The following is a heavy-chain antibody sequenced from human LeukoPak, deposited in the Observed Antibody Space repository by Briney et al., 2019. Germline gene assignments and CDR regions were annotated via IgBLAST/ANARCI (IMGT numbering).Heavy chain of an antibody. CDR2: IYYSGST. V-gene: IGHV4-39*01. CDR3: TRSLPSIAVADDAFDI. D-gene: IGHD6-19*01. CDR1: GGSISSSSYY. J-gene: IGHJ3*02. Sequence: SETLSLTCTVSGGSISSSSYYWGWIRQPPGKGLEWIGSIYYSGSTYYNPSLKSRVTISVDTSKNQFSLKLSSVTAADTTVYYCTRSLPSIAVADDAFDIWGQGTMVTVSS.